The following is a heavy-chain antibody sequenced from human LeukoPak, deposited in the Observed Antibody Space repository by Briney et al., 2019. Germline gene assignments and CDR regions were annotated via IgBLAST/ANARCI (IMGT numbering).Heavy chain of an antibody. J-gene: IGHJ6*02. CDR1: GFTFSNYW. V-gene: IGHV3-74*01. D-gene: IGHD6-19*01. CDR3: ARKGIAVAGLYYYYGMDV. Sequence: GGSLRLSCAASGFTFSNYWMHWVRQAPGKGLVWVSRIHKNGINAIYGDSVKGRFTISRDNSKNTLYLQMNSLRAEDTAVYYCARKGIAVAGLYYYYGMDVWGQGTTVTVSS. CDR2: IHKNGINA.